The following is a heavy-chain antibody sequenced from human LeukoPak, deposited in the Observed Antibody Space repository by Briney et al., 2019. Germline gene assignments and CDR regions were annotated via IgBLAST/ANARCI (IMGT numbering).Heavy chain of an antibody. CDR2: VCWNSGSI. CDR3: AKGLAARPASPLDY. CDR1: GCTFDDYA. V-gene: IGHV3-9*01. Sequence: GGSLTLSCTASGCTFDDYAWDWVRQAPGKGLEWVSGVCWNSGSIGYADSVKGRFTISRDNAKNSLYLQMNSLRAEDTALYYCAKGLAARPASPLDYWGQGTLVTVSS. J-gene: IGHJ4*02. D-gene: IGHD6-6*01.